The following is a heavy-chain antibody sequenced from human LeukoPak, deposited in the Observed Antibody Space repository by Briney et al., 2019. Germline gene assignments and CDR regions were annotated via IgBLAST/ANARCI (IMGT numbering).Heavy chain of an antibody. V-gene: IGHV3-23*01. Sequence: PGGSLRLSCAASGFTFSSYAMTWIRQAPGKGLEWVSAVSGSGGGTYYADSVRGRFTISRDNSKNTLYLQMNGLRADDTAIYYCAKGSGYSDYDLASHFDYWGQGNLATVSS. CDR2: VSGSGGGT. D-gene: IGHD5-12*01. J-gene: IGHJ4*02. CDR3: AKGSGYSDYDLASHFDY. CDR1: GFTFSSYA.